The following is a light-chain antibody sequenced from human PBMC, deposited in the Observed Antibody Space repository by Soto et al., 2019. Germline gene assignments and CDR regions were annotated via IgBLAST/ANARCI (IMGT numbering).Light chain of an antibody. CDR2: GAS. CDR3: QQYHNWPLT. V-gene: IGKV3-15*01. Sequence: EIVMTQSPATLSVSPGERATLSCRASQSISSNLAWYQQKPGQAPRLVIYGASTRATGTPARFSGSGSGTEFTLTISGLQSEDLAVYYCQQYHNWPLTFGGGTKVDI. CDR1: QSISSN. J-gene: IGKJ4*01.